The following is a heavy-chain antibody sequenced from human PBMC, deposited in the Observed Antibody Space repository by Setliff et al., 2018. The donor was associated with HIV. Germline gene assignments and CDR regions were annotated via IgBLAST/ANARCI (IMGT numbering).Heavy chain of an antibody. D-gene: IGHD3-22*01. CDR3: PREIGDYYDSSGYYHPTDYYYGMDV. Sequence: GASVKVSCKASGYTFNNYGISWVRQAPGQGLEWMGWINTHSGYTNYAQNVQGRVTVTLDTSTSTAYMELRSLRTDDTAVYYCPREIGDYYDSSGYYHPTDYYYGMDVWGQGTTVTVSS. CDR1: GYTFNNYG. V-gene: IGHV1-18*01. J-gene: IGHJ6*02. CDR2: INTHSGYT.